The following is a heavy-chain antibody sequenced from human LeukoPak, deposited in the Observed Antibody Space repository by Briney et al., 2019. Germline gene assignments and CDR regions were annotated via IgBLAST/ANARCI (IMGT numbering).Heavy chain of an antibody. Sequence: GGSLRLSCAASGFTFSSYAMSWVRQAPGRGLEWVSGISGSAINTYYADSVKGRFTISRDNAQNTLYLQMSSLRAEDSAVYYCAKADGSGTYYTRPSDYWGQGTLVTVSS. V-gene: IGHV3-23*01. CDR2: ISGSAINT. D-gene: IGHD3-10*01. J-gene: IGHJ4*02. CDR3: AKADGSGTYYTRPSDY. CDR1: GFTFSSYA.